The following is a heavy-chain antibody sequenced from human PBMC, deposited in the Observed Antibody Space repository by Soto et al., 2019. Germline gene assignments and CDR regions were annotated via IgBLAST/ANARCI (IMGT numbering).Heavy chain of an antibody. CDR2: INGGNGDS. J-gene: IGHJ3*02. V-gene: IGHV1-3*01. Sequence: ASVKVSCKASGYTFTNYALHWVRQAPGQGLEWMGWINGGNGDSNLSQKFQGRLTFTRDTSASIAYMELSSLTSEDTAVYYCEQYRETYRNAFDIWGQGTMVTVSS. CDR3: EQYRETYRNAFDI. D-gene: IGHD1-26*01. CDR1: GYTFTNYA.